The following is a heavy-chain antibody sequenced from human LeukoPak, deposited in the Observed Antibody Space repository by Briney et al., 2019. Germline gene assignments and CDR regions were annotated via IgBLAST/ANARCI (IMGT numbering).Heavy chain of an antibody. Sequence: SETLSLTCTVSGGSISSYYWSWIRQPPGKGLEWIGYIYYSGSTNYNPSLKSRVTISVDTSKNQFSLKLSSVTAADTAVYYCARQGRGYSGYDFGNFKFDYWGQGTLVTVSS. CDR1: GGSISSYY. D-gene: IGHD5-12*01. CDR3: ARQGRGYSGYDFGNFKFDY. CDR2: IYYSGST. V-gene: IGHV4-59*08. J-gene: IGHJ4*02.